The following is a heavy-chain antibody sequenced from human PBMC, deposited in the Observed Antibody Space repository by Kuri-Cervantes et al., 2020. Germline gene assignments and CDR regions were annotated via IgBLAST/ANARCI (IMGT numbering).Heavy chain of an antibody. D-gene: IGHD3-22*01. J-gene: IGHJ4*02. Sequence: ASVKVSCKASGYTFTGYYMHWVRQAPGQGPEWMGWINPNSGGTNYAQKFQGRVTMTRDTSISTAYMELSRLRSDDTAVYYCARDSSGFSYYDSSGYYDYWGQGTLVTVSS. V-gene: IGHV1-2*02. CDR3: ARDSSGFSYYDSSGYYDY. CDR1: GYTFTGYY. CDR2: INPNSGGT.